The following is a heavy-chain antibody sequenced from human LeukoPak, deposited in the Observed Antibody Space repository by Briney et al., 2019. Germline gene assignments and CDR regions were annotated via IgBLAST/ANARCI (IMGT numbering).Heavy chain of an antibody. J-gene: IGHJ6*03. D-gene: IGHD3-10*01. CDR2: INHSGST. Sequence: SETLSLTCAVYGGSFSGYYWSWIRQPPGKGLGWIGEINHSGSTNYNPSLKSRVTISVDTSKNQFSLKLSSVTAADTAVYYCARHGDGIPLLWFGESPDYYYMDVWGKGTTVTISS. CDR3: ARHGDGIPLLWFGESPDYYYMDV. V-gene: IGHV4-34*01. CDR1: GGSFSGYY.